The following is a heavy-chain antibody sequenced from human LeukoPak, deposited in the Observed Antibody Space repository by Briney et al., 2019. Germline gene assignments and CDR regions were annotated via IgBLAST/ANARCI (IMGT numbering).Heavy chain of an antibody. CDR3: AREPTYSGSWYTTCDY. J-gene: IGHJ4*02. CDR2: INSDGSST. CDR1: GFTFSSYW. V-gene: IGHV3-74*01. D-gene: IGHD6-13*01. Sequence: PGGSLRLSCAASGFTFSSYWMHWVRQAPGKGLVWVSRINSDGSSTSYADSVKGRFTISRDNAKNSLYLQMNSLRPEDTAVYYCAREPTYSGSWYTTCDYWGQGTLVTVSS.